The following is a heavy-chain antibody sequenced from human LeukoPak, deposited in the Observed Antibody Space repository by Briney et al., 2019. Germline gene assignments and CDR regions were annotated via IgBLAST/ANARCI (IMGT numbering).Heavy chain of an antibody. CDR3: TTGGGYSGYDPYFDY. CDR2: IKSKTDGGTT. V-gene: IGHV3-15*01. J-gene: IGHJ4*02. CDR1: GFTFSNAW. Sequence: GGSLRLSCAASGFTFSNAWLRSVRQAPGKRLEWVGRIKSKTDGGTTDYAAPVKGRFAISRDDSKNTLYLQMNSLKTEDTAVYYCTTGGGYSGYDPYFDYWGQGTLVTVSS. D-gene: IGHD5-12*01.